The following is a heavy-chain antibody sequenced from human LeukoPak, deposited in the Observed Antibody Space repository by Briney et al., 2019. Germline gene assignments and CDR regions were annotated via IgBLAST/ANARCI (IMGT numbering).Heavy chain of an antibody. CDR1: GGSISSSSYY. J-gene: IGHJ4*02. Sequence: SETLSLTCTVSGGSISSSSYYWGWIRQPPGKGLEWIGSIYYSESTYYNPSLKSRVTISVDTFKNQFSLKLSSVTAADTAVYYCARVPDDYYDSSGYYAYYFDYWGREPWSPSPQ. V-gene: IGHV4-39*01. CDR2: IYYSEST. D-gene: IGHD3-22*01. CDR3: ARVPDDYYDSSGYYAYYFDY.